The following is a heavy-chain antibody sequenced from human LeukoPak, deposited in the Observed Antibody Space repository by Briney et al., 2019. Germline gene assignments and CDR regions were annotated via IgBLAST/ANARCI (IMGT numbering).Heavy chain of an antibody. Sequence: ASVKVSCKASGGTFSSYAISWVRQAPGQGLEWMGRIIPILGIANYAQKFQGRVKITADKSTSTAYMELSSLRSEDTAVYYCAREIEDIVGNYFDYWGQGTLVTVSS. CDR3: AREIEDIVGNYFDY. CDR1: GGTFSSYA. J-gene: IGHJ4*02. CDR2: IIPILGIA. D-gene: IGHD2-15*01. V-gene: IGHV1-69*04.